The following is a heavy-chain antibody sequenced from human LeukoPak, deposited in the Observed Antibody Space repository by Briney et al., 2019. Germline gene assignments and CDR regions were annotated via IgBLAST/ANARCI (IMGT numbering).Heavy chain of an antibody. D-gene: IGHD3-3*01. CDR3: AKEGSYDFWSGYYYYYMDV. J-gene: IGHJ6*03. CDR2: ISSSGSTI. Sequence: GGSLRLSCAASGFTFSSYEMNWVRQAPGKGLEWVSYISSSGSTIYYADSVKGRFTISRDNAKHSLYLQMNSLRAEDTAVYYCAKEGSYDFWSGYYYYYMDVWGKGTTVTVSS. V-gene: IGHV3-48*03. CDR1: GFTFSSYE.